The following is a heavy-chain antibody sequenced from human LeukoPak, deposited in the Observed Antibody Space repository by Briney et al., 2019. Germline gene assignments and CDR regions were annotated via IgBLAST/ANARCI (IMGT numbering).Heavy chain of an antibody. J-gene: IGHJ3*02. V-gene: IGHV3-9*01. D-gene: IGHD3-16*02. CDR1: GFTFSSYA. CDR3: AKDRGFGGVIALDAFDI. CDR2: ISWNSGSI. Sequence: PGGSLRLSWAASGFTFSSYAMHWVRQAPGKGLEWVSGISWNSGSIGYADSVKGRFTISRDNAKNSLYLQMNSLRAEDTALYYCAKDRGFGGVIALDAFDIWGQGTMVTVSS.